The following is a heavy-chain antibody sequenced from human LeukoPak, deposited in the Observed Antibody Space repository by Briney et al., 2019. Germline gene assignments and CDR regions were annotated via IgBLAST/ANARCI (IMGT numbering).Heavy chain of an antibody. CDR2: ISAYNGNT. CDR3: ARDLSRSYYYVFDY. Sequence: ASVKVSFKASGYTFTIFGISWVRQAPGQGLEWMGWISAYNGNTIYAQMLQGRVTMTTDTSTSTAYMELRSLRSDDTAVYYCARDLSRSYYYVFDYWGQGTLVTVSS. D-gene: IGHD3-22*01. J-gene: IGHJ4*02. CDR1: GYTFTIFG. V-gene: IGHV1-18*01.